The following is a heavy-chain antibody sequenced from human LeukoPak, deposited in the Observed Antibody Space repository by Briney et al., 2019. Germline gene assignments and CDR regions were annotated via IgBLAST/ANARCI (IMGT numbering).Heavy chain of an antibody. Sequence: SVKASCKASGGTFSSYAISWVRQAPGQGLEWMGRIIPIFGIANYAQKFQGRVTINADKSTSTAFMELSSLISEDTAVYYCASYLAAAGTLSYWGQGTLVTVSS. CDR1: GGTFSSYA. V-gene: IGHV1-69*04. J-gene: IGHJ4*02. CDR3: ASYLAAAGTLSY. D-gene: IGHD6-13*01. CDR2: IIPIFGIA.